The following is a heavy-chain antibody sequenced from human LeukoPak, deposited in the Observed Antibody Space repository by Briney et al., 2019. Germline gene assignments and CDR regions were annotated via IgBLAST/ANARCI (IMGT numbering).Heavy chain of an antibody. CDR3: ARDHAYSGSYFDY. CDR2: IIPILGIA. V-gene: IGHV1-69*04. Sequence: GSSVKVSCKASGGTFSSYAISWVRQAPGQGLEWMGRIIPILGIANYAQKFQGRVTITADKSTSTAYMELSSLRSEDTAVYYCARDHAYSGSYFDYWGQGTLVTVSS. CDR1: GGTFSSYA. D-gene: IGHD1-26*01. J-gene: IGHJ4*02.